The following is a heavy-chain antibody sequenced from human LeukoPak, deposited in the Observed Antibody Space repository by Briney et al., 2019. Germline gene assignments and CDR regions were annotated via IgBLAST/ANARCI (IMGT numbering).Heavy chain of an antibody. Sequence: SETLSLTCTVSGGSFSIYYWSWIRQPAGKGLEWIGRIYTSGNTYYNPSLKSRVTMSVDTSKNQFSLNLSSVTAADTAVYYCARVFSVAGTFDFWGQGTLVTVSS. CDR2: IYTSGNT. D-gene: IGHD6-19*01. CDR3: ARVFSVAGTFDF. V-gene: IGHV4-4*07. J-gene: IGHJ4*02. CDR1: GGSFSIYY.